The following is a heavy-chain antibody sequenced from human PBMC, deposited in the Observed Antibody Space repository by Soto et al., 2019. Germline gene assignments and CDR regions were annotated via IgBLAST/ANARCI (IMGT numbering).Heavy chain of an antibody. Sequence: ASETLSLTCNVSGGSIRSNYWSWIRQPAGKALEWIGRIYTSGTTNYNPSLKSRATMLVDTSKNQFSLILSSVTAADTAVYYCAREGASGFGMDVWGQGTTVT. CDR3: AREGASGFGMDV. V-gene: IGHV4-4*07. D-gene: IGHD1-26*01. CDR2: IYTSGTT. J-gene: IGHJ6*02. CDR1: GGSIRSNY.